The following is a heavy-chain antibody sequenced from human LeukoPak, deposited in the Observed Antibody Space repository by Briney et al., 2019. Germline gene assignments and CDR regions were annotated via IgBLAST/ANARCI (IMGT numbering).Heavy chain of an antibody. CDR2: IYYSGST. D-gene: IGHD3-22*01. Sequence: SETLSLTCTVSGGSISSSSYYWGWIRQPPGKGLEWIGSIYYSGSTYYNPSLKSRVTISVDTSKNQFSLKLSSVTAADTAVYYCASLTLGGDSSGYFSYYFDYWGQGTLVTVSS. V-gene: IGHV4-39*01. CDR3: ASLTLGGDSSGYFSYYFDY. J-gene: IGHJ4*02. CDR1: GGSISSSSYY.